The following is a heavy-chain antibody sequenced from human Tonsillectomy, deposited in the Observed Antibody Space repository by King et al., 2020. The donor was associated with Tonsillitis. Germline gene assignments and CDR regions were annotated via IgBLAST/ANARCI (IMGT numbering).Heavy chain of an antibody. CDR2: INPNSGGT. Sequence: VQLVQSGAEVKKPGASVKVSCKTSGYTFTVYYMHWGRQARGQGLEWMGWINPNSGGTNYAQKFQCRGTMTRDTSISTAYMELSRLRSDDTAVYYCARDLWELPSPSDYWGQGTLVTVSS. CDR1: GYTFTVYY. CDR3: ARDLWELPSPSDY. D-gene: IGHD1-26*01. V-gene: IGHV1-2*02. J-gene: IGHJ4*02.